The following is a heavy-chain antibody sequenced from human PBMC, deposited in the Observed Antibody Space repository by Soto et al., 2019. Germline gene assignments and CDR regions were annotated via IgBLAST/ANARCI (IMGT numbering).Heavy chain of an antibody. CDR1: GGSISSGGYY. CDR2: IYYSGST. J-gene: IGHJ6*03. D-gene: IGHD2-2*01. V-gene: IGHV4-31*02. CDR3: AREATVVPAAMPGYYMDV. Sequence: LCGGSISSGGYYWSWIRQHPGKGLEWIGYIYYSGSTYYNPSLKSRVTISVDTSKNQFSLKLSSVTAADTAVYYCAREATVVPAAMPGYYMDVWGKGTTVTVSS.